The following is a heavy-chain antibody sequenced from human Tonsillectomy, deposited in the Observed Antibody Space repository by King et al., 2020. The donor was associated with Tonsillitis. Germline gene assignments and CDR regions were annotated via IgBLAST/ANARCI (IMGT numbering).Heavy chain of an antibody. CDR2: IKSKTDGGTI. D-gene: IGHD1-14*01. CDR3: TTVDTQRYKDY. CDR1: GFTFSNAW. V-gene: IGHV3-15*01. J-gene: IGHJ4*02. Sequence: QLVQSGGGLVKTGGSLRLSCAASGFTFSNAWMNWVRQAPGKGLEWVGRIKSKTDGGTIDYAAPVKGRFTISRDDSKNTLFLQMNSLKTEDTAVYYCTTVDTQRYKDYWGQGTLVTVSS.